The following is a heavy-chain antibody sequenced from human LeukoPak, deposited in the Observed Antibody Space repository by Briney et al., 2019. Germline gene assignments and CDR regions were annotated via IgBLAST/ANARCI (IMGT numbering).Heavy chain of an antibody. CDR2: ISYDGSNK. D-gene: IGHD3-22*01. CDR3: ARDSYYYDSSGDFDY. Sequence: GGSLRLSCAASGFTFSSYAMHWVRQAPGKGLEWVVVISYDGSNKYYADSVKGRFTISRDNSKNTLYLQMNSLRAEDTAVYYCARDSYYYDSSGDFDYWGQGTLVTVSS. V-gene: IGHV3-30-3*01. CDR1: GFTFSSYA. J-gene: IGHJ4*02.